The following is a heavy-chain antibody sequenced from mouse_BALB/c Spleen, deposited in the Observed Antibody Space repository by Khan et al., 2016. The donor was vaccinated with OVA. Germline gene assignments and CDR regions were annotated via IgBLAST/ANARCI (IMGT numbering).Heavy chain of an antibody. CDR3: ARAGYGAFAY. CDR2: ISDGGSST. Sequence: EVELVESGGGLVKPGGSLKLSCAASGFTFSDYYMYWVRQTPEKRLEWVATISDGGSSTYYPDSVKGRFTISRDNAKNTLYLQMSSLKSEDTAIFYCARAGYGAFAYWGQGTLVTVSA. V-gene: IGHV5-4*02. J-gene: IGHJ3*01. CDR1: GFTFSDYY. D-gene: IGHD1-1*02.